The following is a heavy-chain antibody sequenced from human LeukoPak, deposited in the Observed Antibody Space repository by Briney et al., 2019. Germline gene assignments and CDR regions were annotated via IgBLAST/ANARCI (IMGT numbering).Heavy chain of an antibody. CDR1: GYTFTSYG. D-gene: IGHD6-19*01. CDR3: ARGILRHWLGY. V-gene: IGHV1-18*01. CDR2: ISAYNGNS. J-gene: IGHJ4*02. Sequence: AAVKVSCKASGYTFTSYGISWVRQAPGQGLAWMGWISAYNGNSNYAQSLQGRVTMTTDTSTSTAYMEVRSLRSDDTAVYYCARGILRHWLGYWGQGTLVAVCS.